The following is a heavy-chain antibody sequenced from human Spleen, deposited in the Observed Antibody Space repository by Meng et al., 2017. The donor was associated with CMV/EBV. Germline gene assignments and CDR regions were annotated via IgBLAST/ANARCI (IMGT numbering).Heavy chain of an antibody. Sequence: ASGKVSCKASGYTFTGYYIHWVRQAPGQGLEWMGWINPNSGGTNYAQKFQDRVTMTRDTSISTAYMELSRLRSDDTAVYYCARPVTTSFFDPWGQGTLVTVSS. CDR1: GYTFTGYY. CDR3: ARPVTTSFFDP. J-gene: IGHJ5*02. V-gene: IGHV1-2*02. D-gene: IGHD4-11*01. CDR2: INPNSGGT.